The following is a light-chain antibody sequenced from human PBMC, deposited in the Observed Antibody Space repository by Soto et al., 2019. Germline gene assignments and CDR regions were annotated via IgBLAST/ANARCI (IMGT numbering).Light chain of an antibody. CDR3: SSYTSRSTLV. Sequence: QSVLTQPASVSGSPLESITISCTGTSSDVGGYNYVSWYQQHPGKAPKLMIYDVSNRPSGVSNRFSGSKSGNTASLTISGLQAEDEADYYCSSYTSRSTLVFGTGTKVTVL. CDR2: DVS. V-gene: IGLV2-14*01. J-gene: IGLJ1*01. CDR1: SSDVGGYNY.